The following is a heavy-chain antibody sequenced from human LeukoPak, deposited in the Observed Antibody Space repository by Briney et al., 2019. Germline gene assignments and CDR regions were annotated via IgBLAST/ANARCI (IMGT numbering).Heavy chain of an antibody. J-gene: IGHJ6*02. CDR2: ISYDGSNK. V-gene: IGHV3-30-3*01. CDR3: ARARFGGRPHYYYGMDV. Sequence: GGSVRLSCAASGFTFSSYAMHWVRQAPGKGLEWVAVISYDGSNKYYADSVKGRFTISRDNSKNTLYLQMNSLRAEDTAVYYCARARFGGRPHYYYGMDVWGQGTTVTVSS. D-gene: IGHD3-10*01. CDR1: GFTFSSYA.